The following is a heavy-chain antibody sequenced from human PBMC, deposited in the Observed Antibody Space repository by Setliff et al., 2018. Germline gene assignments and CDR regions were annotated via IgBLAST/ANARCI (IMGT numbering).Heavy chain of an antibody. Sequence: TSETLSLTCSVSGGSISGYYWNWLRQTPGKGLEWVGHIYYNGDTKYNPSLQSRVTMSVDTSKNQFSLKPTSVTAADTAVYYCVRGGSSVWAWYFDLWGRGTLVTVSS. CDR2: IYYNGDT. V-gene: IGHV4-59*01. CDR1: GGSISGYY. CDR3: VRGGSSVWAWYFDL. D-gene: IGHD3-16*01. J-gene: IGHJ2*01.